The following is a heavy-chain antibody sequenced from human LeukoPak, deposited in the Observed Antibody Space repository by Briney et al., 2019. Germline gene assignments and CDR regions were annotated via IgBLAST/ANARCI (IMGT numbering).Heavy chain of an antibody. J-gene: IGHJ4*02. CDR1: GGTFSSYA. CDR3: ARDPSNTSGYRIYFDY. CDR2: IIPILGIA. Sequence: GSSVKVPCKASGGTFSSYAISWVRQAPGQGLEWMGRIIPILGIANYAQKFQGRVTITADKSTTTAYMELRSLSSDDTAVYYCARDPSNTSGYRIYFDYWGQGTLVTVSS. V-gene: IGHV1-69*04. D-gene: IGHD3-22*01.